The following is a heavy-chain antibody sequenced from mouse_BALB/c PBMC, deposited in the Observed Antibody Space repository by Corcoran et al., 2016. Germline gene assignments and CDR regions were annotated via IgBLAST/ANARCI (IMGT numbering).Heavy chain of an antibody. CDR2: IYWDDDK. CDR3: ARRADGYYAYFDY. Sequence: QVTLKESGPGILQPSQTLSLTCSFSGFSLSTSGMGVSWIRQPSGKGLEWLAHIYWDDDKRYNPSLKSRLTISKDTSSNQVFLKITSVDTADTATYYCARRADGYYAYFDYWGQGTTLTVSS. V-gene: IGHV8-12*01. D-gene: IGHD2-3*01. J-gene: IGHJ2*01. CDR1: GFSLSTSGMG.